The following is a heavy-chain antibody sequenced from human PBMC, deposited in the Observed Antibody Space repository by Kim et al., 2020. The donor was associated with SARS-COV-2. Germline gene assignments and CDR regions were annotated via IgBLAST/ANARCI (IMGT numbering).Heavy chain of an antibody. CDR3: ARHMGAATGDAFDI. J-gene: IGHJ3*02. Sequence: PSLQGQVTISADKSINTAYLQWSSLKASDTAMYYCARHMGAATGDAFDIWGQGTMVTVSS. D-gene: IGHD1-26*01. V-gene: IGHV5-51*01.